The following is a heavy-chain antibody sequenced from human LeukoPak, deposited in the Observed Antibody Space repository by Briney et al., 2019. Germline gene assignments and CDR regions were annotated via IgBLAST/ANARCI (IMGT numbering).Heavy chain of an antibody. V-gene: IGHV4-59*12. D-gene: IGHD6-6*01. J-gene: IGHJ6*02. CDR1: GGSISDYY. CDR2: MYYSGGT. CDR3: ARDIGFGTSSDYYYYGLAV. Sequence: PSETLSLTCTVSGGSISDYYWSWIRQPPGKGLEWIGYMYYSGGTSYNPSLKSRVTISVDTSYNQFSLKLSSVTAADTAIYYCARDIGFGTSSDYYYYGLAVWGQGTTVTVSS.